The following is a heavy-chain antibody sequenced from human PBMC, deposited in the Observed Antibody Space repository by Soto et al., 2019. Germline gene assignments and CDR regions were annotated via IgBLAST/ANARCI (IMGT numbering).Heavy chain of an antibody. CDR3: AKVEIAVAGIMGYNWFDP. CDR1: GFTFSSYA. Sequence: GRSLRLSCAASGFTFSSYAMSWVRQAPGKGLEWVSAISGSGGSTYYADSVKGRFTISRDNSKNTLYLQMNSLRAEDTAVYYCAKVEIAVAGIMGYNWFDPWGQGTLVTVSS. CDR2: ISGSGGST. D-gene: IGHD6-19*01. V-gene: IGHV3-23*01. J-gene: IGHJ5*02.